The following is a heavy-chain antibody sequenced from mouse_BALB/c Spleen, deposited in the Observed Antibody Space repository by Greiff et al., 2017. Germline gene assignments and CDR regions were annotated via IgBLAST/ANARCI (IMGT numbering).Heavy chain of an antibody. CDR2: INSNGGST. J-gene: IGHJ1*01. Sequence: DVKLVESGGGLVQPGGSLKLSCAASGFTFSSYGMSWVRQTPDKRLELVATINSNGGSTYYPDSVKGRFTISRDNARNILYLQMSSLRSEDTAMYYCVYYGSSYWYFDVWGAGTTVTVSS. V-gene: IGHV5-6-3*01. CDR3: VYYGSSYWYFDV. CDR1: GFTFSSYG. D-gene: IGHD1-1*01.